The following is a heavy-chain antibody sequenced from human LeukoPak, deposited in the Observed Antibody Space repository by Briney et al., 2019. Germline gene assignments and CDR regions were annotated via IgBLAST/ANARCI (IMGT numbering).Heavy chain of an antibody. CDR2: MNPNSGNT. V-gene: IGHV1-8*01. D-gene: IGHD3-10*01. Sequence: ASVKVSCKASGYTFTSYDINWVRQATGQGLEWMGWMNPNSGNTGYAQKFQGRVTMTRNTSISTAYMELSSLRSEDTAGYYCARGKRSGFLNWFDPWGQGTLVTVSS. CDR1: GYTFTSYD. J-gene: IGHJ5*02. CDR3: ARGKRSGFLNWFDP.